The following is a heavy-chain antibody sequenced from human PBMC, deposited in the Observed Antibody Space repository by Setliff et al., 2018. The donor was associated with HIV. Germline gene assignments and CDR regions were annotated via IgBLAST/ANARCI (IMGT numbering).Heavy chain of an antibody. D-gene: IGHD2-2*01. CDR3: ARDDSIVLVPAIMRGDGFDF. V-gene: IGHV4-39*07. CDR1: GGSVGSSSYY. Sequence: SETLSLTCTVSGGSVGSSSYYWAWIRQPPGKGLEWIGSIYYAGNTKYNPSLESRVTFSIDTSENQFSLRLASVTAADTAIYYCARDDSIVLVPAIMRGDGFDFWGQGRMVTVS. CDR2: IYYAGNT. J-gene: IGHJ3*01.